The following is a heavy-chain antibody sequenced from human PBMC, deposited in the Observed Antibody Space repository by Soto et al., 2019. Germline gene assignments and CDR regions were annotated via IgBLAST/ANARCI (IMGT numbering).Heavy chain of an antibody. CDR2: IYTSGST. D-gene: IGHD3-22*01. V-gene: IGHV4-4*07. CDR1: GGSISSYY. J-gene: IGHJ6*02. CDR3: ARGQALYDSSGYYYYYYGMDV. Sequence: ASETLSLTCTVSGGSISSYYWSWIRQPAGKGLEWIGRIYTSGSTNYNPSLKSRVTMSVDTSKNQFSLKLSSVTAADTAVYYCARGQALYDSSGYYYYYYGMDVWGQGTTVTVSS.